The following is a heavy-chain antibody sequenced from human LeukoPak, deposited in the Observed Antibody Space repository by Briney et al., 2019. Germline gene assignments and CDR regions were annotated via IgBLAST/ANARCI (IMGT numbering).Heavy chain of an antibody. D-gene: IGHD3-10*01. Sequence: EESLKISCKGSGYSFTSYWIGWVRQMPGKGLEWMGIIYPGDSDTRYSPSFQGQVTISADKSISTAYLQWSSLKASDTAMYYCARGITMVRGVILNWFDPWGQGTLVTVSS. V-gene: IGHV5-51*01. CDR3: ARGITMVRGVILNWFDP. CDR2: IYPGDSDT. J-gene: IGHJ5*02. CDR1: GYSFTSYW.